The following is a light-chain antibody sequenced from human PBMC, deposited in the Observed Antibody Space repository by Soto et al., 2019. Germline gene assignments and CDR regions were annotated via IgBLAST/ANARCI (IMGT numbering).Light chain of an antibody. J-gene: IGKJ5*01. CDR2: GAS. CDR3: QQYKSWPIT. V-gene: IGKV3D-15*01. Sequence: EIVFTQSPGTLSLSPGERGTLSCSASQSVSNNYLAWYQQKNGQAPRSLIFGASTWGTGVPPRFTGSGYGTEFNLTISSLQSEDFAIYYCQQYKSWPITFGQGTRLEIK. CDR1: QSVSNN.